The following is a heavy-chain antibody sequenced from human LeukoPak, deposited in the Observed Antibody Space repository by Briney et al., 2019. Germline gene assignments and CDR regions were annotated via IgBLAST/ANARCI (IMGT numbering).Heavy chain of an antibody. D-gene: IGHD4-11*01. Sequence: PSETLSLTCTVSGGSISSSGYYWGWIRQPPGKELEWIGTIHYSGNTYYNPSLKSRVTISVDTSKNQFSLKLSSVTAADTAVYYCARFRTLTTHFDYWGQGTLVTVSS. J-gene: IGHJ4*02. CDR1: GGSISSSGYY. CDR3: ARFRTLTTHFDY. CDR2: IHYSGNT. V-gene: IGHV4-39*01.